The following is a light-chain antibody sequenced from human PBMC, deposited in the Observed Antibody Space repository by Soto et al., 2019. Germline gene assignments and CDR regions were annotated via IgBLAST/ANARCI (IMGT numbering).Light chain of an antibody. V-gene: IGKV3-11*01. CDR3: QQRSSWPLT. CDR1: QSVTSY. CDR2: DAS. J-gene: IGKJ4*01. Sequence: EIVLTQSPATLSLSPGERATLSCWASQSVTSYLAWYQQKPGQAPRLLIYDASNRATGIPARFSGSGSGTDFTLTISSLEPVDFAVYYCQQRSSWPLTFGGGTKVEIK.